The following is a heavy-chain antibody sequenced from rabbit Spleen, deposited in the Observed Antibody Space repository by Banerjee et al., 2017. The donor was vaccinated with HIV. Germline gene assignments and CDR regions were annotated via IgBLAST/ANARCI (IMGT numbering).Heavy chain of an antibody. J-gene: IGHJ4*01. V-gene: IGHV1S47*01. CDR3: VRDQAGDADHGPYYLNL. CDR2: IEPIFGNT. D-gene: IGHD6-1*01. Sequence: EESGGGLVQPGGSLKLSCKASGFDFSDYGVSWVRQAPGKGLEWIGYIEPIFGNTYYANWVNGRFTISSHNAQNTLYLQLSSLTAADTATYFCVRDQAGDADHGPYYLNLWGPGTLVTVS. CDR1: GFDFSDYG.